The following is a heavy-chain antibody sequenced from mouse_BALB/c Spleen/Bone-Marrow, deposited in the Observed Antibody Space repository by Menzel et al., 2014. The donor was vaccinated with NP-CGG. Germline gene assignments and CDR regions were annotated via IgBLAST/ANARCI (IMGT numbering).Heavy chain of an antibody. V-gene: IGHV14-3*02. CDR3: ASYYYGSSLFAY. CDR2: IDPANGNT. D-gene: IGHD1-1*01. CDR1: GFNIKDTC. J-gene: IGHJ3*01. Sequence: EVKLVESGAELVKPGASVKLSCTASGFNIKDTCMHLVKQRPEQGLEWIGRIDPANGNTKYDPKFQGKATITADTSSNTAYLQLSSLTSEDTAVYYCASYYYGSSLFAYWGQGTLVTVSA.